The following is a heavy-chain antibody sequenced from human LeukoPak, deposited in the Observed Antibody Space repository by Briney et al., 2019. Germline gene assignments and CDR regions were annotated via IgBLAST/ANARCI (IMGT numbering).Heavy chain of an antibody. Sequence: SETLSLTCAVYGGSFSGYYWSWIRQPPGKGLEWIGEINHSGSTNYNPSLKSRVTISVDTSKNKFYLKLSSVSAADTAVYYCARVASRYYDFWSGPWDYYGMDVWGQGTTVTVSS. J-gene: IGHJ6*02. CDR3: ARVASRYYDFWSGPWDYYGMDV. V-gene: IGHV4-34*01. D-gene: IGHD3-3*01. CDR1: GGSFSGYY. CDR2: INHSGST.